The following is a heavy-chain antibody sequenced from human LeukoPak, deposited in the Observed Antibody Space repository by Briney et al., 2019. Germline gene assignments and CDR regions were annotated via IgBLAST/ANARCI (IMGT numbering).Heavy chain of an antibody. J-gene: IGHJ6*03. V-gene: IGHV4-59*01. Sequence: PSETLSLTCAVYGGSFSGYYWSWLRQPPGKGLEWIGYMYYSGSTNYNPSLKSRVTISVDTSKNQFSLKLSSVTAADTAVYYCARGARYYYYMDVWGKGTTVTVSS. CDR1: GGSFSGYY. CDR2: MYYSGST. D-gene: IGHD3-16*01. CDR3: ARGARYYYYMDV.